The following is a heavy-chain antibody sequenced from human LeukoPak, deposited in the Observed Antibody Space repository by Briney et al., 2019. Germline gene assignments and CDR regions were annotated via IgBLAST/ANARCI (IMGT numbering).Heavy chain of an antibody. D-gene: IGHD3-10*01. Sequence: PGGSLRLSCAASGFTFTSYAMSWVRQPPGKGLEWIGYIYYSGSTNYNPSLKSRVTISVDTSKNQFSLKLSSVTAADTAVYYCARVLRNYYGSGSGFDIWGQGTMVTVSS. CDR1: GFTFTSYA. J-gene: IGHJ3*02. CDR3: ARVLRNYYGSGSGFDI. V-gene: IGHV4-59*01. CDR2: IYYSGST.